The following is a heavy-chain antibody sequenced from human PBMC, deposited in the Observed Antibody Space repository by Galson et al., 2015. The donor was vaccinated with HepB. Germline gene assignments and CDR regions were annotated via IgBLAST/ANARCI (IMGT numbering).Heavy chain of an antibody. Sequence: ETLSLTCTVSGGSVSSGSYYWSWIRQPPGKGLEWIGYIYYSGSTNYNPSLKSRVTISVDTSKNQFSLKLSSVTAADTAVYYCASARMGYYYDSSGYQLDYWGQGTLVTVSS. J-gene: IGHJ4*02. D-gene: IGHD3-22*01. CDR3: ASARMGYYYDSSGYQLDY. CDR2: IYYSGST. CDR1: GGSVSSGSYY. V-gene: IGHV4-61*01.